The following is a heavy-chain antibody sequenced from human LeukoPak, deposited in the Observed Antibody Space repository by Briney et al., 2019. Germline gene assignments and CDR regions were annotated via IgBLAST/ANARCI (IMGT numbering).Heavy chain of an antibody. D-gene: IGHD2-8*01. CDR1: GFNFTNFE. CDR2: ISRSGNTV. Sequence: GGSLRLSCAASGFNFTNFEMNGLRQTPKKGVDGISSISRSGNTVYSADSVRGRFTVSRDNAKNSLYLQMNSLRGDDTAVYYCAREGTNQLINALDIWGRGTLVTVSS. J-gene: IGHJ3*02. V-gene: IGHV3-48*03. CDR3: AREGTNQLINALDI.